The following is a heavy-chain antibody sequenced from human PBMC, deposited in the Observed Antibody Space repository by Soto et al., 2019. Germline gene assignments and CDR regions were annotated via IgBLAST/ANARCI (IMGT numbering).Heavy chain of an antibody. CDR2: INPGGSEE. V-gene: IGHV3-7*01. Sequence: EVQLVDSGGGLVQPGGSLRLSCTASGFSFSTFWMSWVRRAPGKGLEWVANINPGGSEEYYVDSVKGRFTISRDNAKNSPYLQMNSRKAEDAAMYYCARDIVPPGICFDYWGQGALVSVSS. D-gene: IGHD1-26*01. CDR1: GFSFSTFW. J-gene: IGHJ4*02. CDR3: ARDIVPPGICFDY.